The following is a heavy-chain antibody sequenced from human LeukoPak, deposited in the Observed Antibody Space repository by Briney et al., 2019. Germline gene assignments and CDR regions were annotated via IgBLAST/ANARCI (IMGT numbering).Heavy chain of an antibody. CDR1: GGSISSSNW. CDR2: IYHSGST. V-gene: IGHV4-4*02. Sequence: SKTLSLTCAVSGGSISSSNWWSWVRQPPGKGLEWIGEIYHSGSTNYNPSLKSRVTISVDKSKNQFSLKLSSVTAADTAVYYCARAPGYSSSASYYYYGMDVWGQGTTVTVSS. D-gene: IGHD4-11*01. J-gene: IGHJ6*02. CDR3: ARAPGYSSSASYYYYGMDV.